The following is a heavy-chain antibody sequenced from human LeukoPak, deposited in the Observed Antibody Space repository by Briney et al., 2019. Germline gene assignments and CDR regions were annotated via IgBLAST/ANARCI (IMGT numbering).Heavy chain of an antibody. Sequence: ASVKVSCKASGGTFSSYAISWVRQAPGQGLEWMGGIIPIFGTANYAQKFQGRVTITTDESTSTAYMELSSLRSEDTAVYYCAKGSLHCSRISCPNDYWGQGTLVTVSS. J-gene: IGHJ4*02. CDR1: GGTFSSYA. D-gene: IGHD2-2*01. V-gene: IGHV1-69*05. CDR3: AKGSLHCSRISCPNDY. CDR2: IIPIFGTA.